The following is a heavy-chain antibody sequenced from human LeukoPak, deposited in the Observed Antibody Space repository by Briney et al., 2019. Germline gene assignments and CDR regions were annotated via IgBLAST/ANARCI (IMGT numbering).Heavy chain of an antibody. D-gene: IGHD6-13*01. CDR1: GGSISSYY. J-gene: IGHJ4*02. V-gene: IGHV4-59*01. CDR3: ARYSSSLDC. Sequence: LETLSLTCTVSGGSISSYYWSWIRQPPGKGLEWIGYIFYSGCTNYNPSLKSRVTISVDTSKNQFSLKLSSVTAADTAVYYYARYSSSLDCWGQGTLVTVSS. CDR2: IFYSGCT.